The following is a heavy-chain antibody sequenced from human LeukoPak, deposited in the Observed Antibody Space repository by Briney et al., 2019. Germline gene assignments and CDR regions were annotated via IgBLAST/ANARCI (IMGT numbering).Heavy chain of an antibody. Sequence: GGSLRLSCAASGFAFISTSIHWVRQAPGKGLEWLSYSSTVTGNIYYADSVKGRFTISRDNAKRSLDLQMSSLRGEDTAVYFCETTGNFYDMDVWGKGTTVTVSS. D-gene: IGHD1-1*01. CDR2: SSTVTGNI. V-gene: IGHV3-48*04. CDR1: GFAFISTS. J-gene: IGHJ6*03. CDR3: ETTGNFYDMDV.